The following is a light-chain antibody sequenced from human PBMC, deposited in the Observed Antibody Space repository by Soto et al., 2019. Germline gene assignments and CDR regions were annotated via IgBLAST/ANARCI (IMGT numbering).Light chain of an antibody. CDR1: SGHSSYA. Sequence: QAVLTQSPSASASLGASVKLTCTLSSGHSSYAIAWHQQQPEKGPRYLMKVNSDGSHIKGDGIPDRFSGSSSGAERYLTISSLQSEDEAYYYCQTWGTGIRVFGGGTKLTV. V-gene: IGLV4-69*01. CDR3: QTWGTGIRV. J-gene: IGLJ3*02. CDR2: VNSDGSH.